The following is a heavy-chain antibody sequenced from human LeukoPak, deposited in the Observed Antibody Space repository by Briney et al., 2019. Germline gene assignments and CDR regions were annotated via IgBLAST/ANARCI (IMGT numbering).Heavy chain of an antibody. Sequence: GGSLRLSCAASGFTFSSYSMNWVRQAPGKGLEWVSSISSSSTYIYYADSVKGRFTISRDNAKNSLYLQMNSLRAEDTAVYYCARDLSGSYSTFDYWGQGTLVTVSS. J-gene: IGHJ4*02. D-gene: IGHD1-26*01. V-gene: IGHV3-21*01. CDR3: ARDLSGSYSTFDY. CDR2: ISSSSTYI. CDR1: GFTFSSYS.